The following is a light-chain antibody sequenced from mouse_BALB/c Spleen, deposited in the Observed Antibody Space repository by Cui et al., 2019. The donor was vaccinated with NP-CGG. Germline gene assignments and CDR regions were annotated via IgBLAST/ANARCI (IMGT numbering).Light chain of an antibody. CDR3: ALWYSNHWV. V-gene: IGLV1*01. J-gene: IGLJ1*01. Sequence: QAGVTQATAFTTSPGETVTLTCRSSTGAVTTSNYANWVQEKPDHLFTGLIGGTNNRVPGVPARFSGSLIGDKAALTITEAQTEDEAIYFCALWYSNHWVFGGGTKLTVL. CDR2: GTN. CDR1: TGAVTTSNY.